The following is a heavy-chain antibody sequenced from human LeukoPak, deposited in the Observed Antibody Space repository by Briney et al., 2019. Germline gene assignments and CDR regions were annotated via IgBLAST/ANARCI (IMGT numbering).Heavy chain of an antibody. CDR1: GYSISSGYY. V-gene: IGHV4-38-2*01. J-gene: IGHJ4*02. CDR2: IYHSGST. CDR3: AVTIAAPTLYFDY. Sequence: PSETLSLTCAVSGYSISSGYYWGWIRQPPGKGLEWIGSIYHSGSTYYNPSLKSRVTISVDTSKNQFSLKLSSVTAADTAVYYCAVTIAAPTLYFDYWGQGTLVTVSS. D-gene: IGHD6-6*01.